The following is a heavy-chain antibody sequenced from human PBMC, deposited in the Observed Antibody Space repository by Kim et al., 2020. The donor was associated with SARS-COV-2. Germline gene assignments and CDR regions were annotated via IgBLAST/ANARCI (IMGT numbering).Heavy chain of an antibody. Sequence: GGSLRLSCAASGFTFSNYWMTWVRQAPGKGLEWVANIKQDGSEKYYVDSVKGRFTISRDNAKNSLYLQMNSLRAEDTAVYYCAIRVKIGGVPNARSLDY. V-gene: IGHV3-7*01. CDR3: AIRVKIGGVPNARSLDY. CDR2: IKQDGSEK. D-gene: IGHD3-3*01. CDR1: GFTFSNYW. J-gene: IGHJ4*01.